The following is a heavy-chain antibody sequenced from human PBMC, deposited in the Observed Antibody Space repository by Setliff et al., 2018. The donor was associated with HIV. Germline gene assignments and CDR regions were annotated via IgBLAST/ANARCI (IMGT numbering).Heavy chain of an antibody. CDR2: IYYSGST. CDR1: GDSISSSSYY. V-gene: IGHV4-39*07. J-gene: IGHJ3*02. CDR3: ARYGHGMGATALDAFDI. Sequence: SDTLSLTCIVSGDSISSSSYYWGWIRQPPGKGLEWIGYIYYSGSTYSNPSLESRVSISIETSKNQFSLKVSSVTAADTAVYYCARYGHGMGATALDAFDIWGQGTMVTVSS. D-gene: IGHD1-26*01.